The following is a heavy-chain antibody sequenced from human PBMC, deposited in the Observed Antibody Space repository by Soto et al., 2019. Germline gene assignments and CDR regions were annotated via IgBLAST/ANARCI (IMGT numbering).Heavy chain of an antibody. CDR3: ARGDGDYFDSGPSSQQ. J-gene: IGHJ2*01. CDR1: GFTFGDYA. V-gene: IGHV3-49*03. Sequence: EVQLVESGGALAQPGRSLRLSCTASGFTFGDYAMNWFRQAPGKGLEWVGFIRSKPSGGTTEYAASVQGRFSISRDDSKTIAYLQMNRLKTEDTAMDYCARGDGDYFDSGPSSQQWGPGTRVNVS. D-gene: IGHD3-10*01. CDR2: IRSKPSGGTT.